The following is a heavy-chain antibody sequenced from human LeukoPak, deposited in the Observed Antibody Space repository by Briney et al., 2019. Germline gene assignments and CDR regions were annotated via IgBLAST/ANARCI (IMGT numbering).Heavy chain of an antibody. Sequence: SETLSLTCTVSGGSISSYYWSWIRQPPGKGLEWVGYIYYSGSTNYNPSLKSRVTISVDTSKNQFSLKLRSVTAADTAVYYCARGIAAAGIGYLGYYYYYGMDVWGQGTTVTVSS. CDR1: GGSISSYY. J-gene: IGHJ6*02. V-gene: IGHV4-59*08. CDR2: IYYSGST. D-gene: IGHD6-13*01. CDR3: ARGIAAAGIGYLGYYYYYGMDV.